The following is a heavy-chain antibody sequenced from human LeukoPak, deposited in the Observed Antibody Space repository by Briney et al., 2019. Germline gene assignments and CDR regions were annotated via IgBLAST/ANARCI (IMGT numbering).Heavy chain of an antibody. Sequence: GGSLRLSCAASGFTFSSYAMSWVRQAPGKGREWVSAISGSGGSTYYTDSGKGRFTISRDNPKNTLYLQMNSLRAEDTAVYYCAKQEQWLPEGGAFDIWGQGTMVTVSS. D-gene: IGHD6-19*01. J-gene: IGHJ3*02. V-gene: IGHV3-23*01. CDR3: AKQEQWLPEGGAFDI. CDR1: GFTFSSYA. CDR2: ISGSGGST.